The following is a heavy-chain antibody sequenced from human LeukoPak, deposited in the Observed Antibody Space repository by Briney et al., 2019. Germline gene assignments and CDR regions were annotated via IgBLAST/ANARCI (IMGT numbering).Heavy chain of an antibody. CDR3: ARGTLGAAAAY. V-gene: IGHV3-21*01. J-gene: IGHJ4*02. CDR1: GFTFSSYS. Sequence: GGSLRLSCAASGFTFSSYSMNWVRQAPGEGLEWVSSIGSSSSYKYYADSVKGRFTISRDNAKNSLYLQMNSLRAEDTAVYYCARGTLGAAAAYWGQGTLVTVSS. D-gene: IGHD6-13*01. CDR2: IGSSSSYK.